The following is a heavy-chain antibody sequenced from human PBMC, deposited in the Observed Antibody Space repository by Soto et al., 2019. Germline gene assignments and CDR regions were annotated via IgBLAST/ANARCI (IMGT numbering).Heavy chain of an antibody. CDR3: ARRYKSAGWLEP. V-gene: IGHV1-3*01. J-gene: IGHJ5*02. D-gene: IGHD1-1*01. CDR1: GYTFATYA. Sequence: QVQLVQSGAEVKMPGASVKVSCKASGYTFATYAIHWVRQAPGQGLEWMGWINPATGNTEYSEKFQDRVTITRDTSASTAYMELRGLRSEDTAVYYCARRYKSAGWLEPWGQGTLVTVSS. CDR2: INPATGNT.